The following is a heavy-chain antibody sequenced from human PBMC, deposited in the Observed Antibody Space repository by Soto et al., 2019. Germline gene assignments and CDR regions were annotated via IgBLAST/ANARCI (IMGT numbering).Heavy chain of an antibody. J-gene: IGHJ4*02. CDR3: ARGVGHIVVVTATEKAHDY. Sequence: PETLSLTCAVYGGSFSGYPWSWIRQPTGHGLERIGEINHSGSTNYNPSLKSRVNISVETSKNQFSMKLSSVTAADTAVYYCARGVGHIVVVTATEKAHDYWGQGTLVTVSS. V-gene: IGHV4-34*01. D-gene: IGHD2-21*02. CDR2: INHSGST. CDR1: GGSFSGYP.